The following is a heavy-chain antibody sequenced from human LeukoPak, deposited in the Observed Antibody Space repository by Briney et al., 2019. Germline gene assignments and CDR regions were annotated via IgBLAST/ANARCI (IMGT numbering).Heavy chain of an antibody. CDR3: ARAATTVTMVGAFDI. Sequence: TGGSLRLSCAASGFTFSSYAMSWVRQAPGKGLEWVSAISDSGVSTYYADSVRGRFTISRDNSKNTLYLQMNSLRAEDTAVYYCARAATTVTMVGAFDIWGQGTMVTVSS. CDR2: ISDSGVST. D-gene: IGHD4-17*01. V-gene: IGHV3-23*01. J-gene: IGHJ3*02. CDR1: GFTFSSYA.